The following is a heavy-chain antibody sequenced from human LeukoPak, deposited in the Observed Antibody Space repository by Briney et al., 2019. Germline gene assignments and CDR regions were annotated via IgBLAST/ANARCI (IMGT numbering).Heavy chain of an antibody. D-gene: IGHD5-18*01. CDR1: GGSFSGYY. V-gene: IGHV4-34*01. Sequence: PETLSLTCAVYGGSFSGYYWSWIRQPPGKGLEWIGEINHSGSTNYNPSLESRVTISVDTSKNQFSLKLSSVTAADTAVYFCARVGYSYVINDWSRTGLGAYPTKYYYHMDVWGKGTTVTVSS. CDR2: INHSGST. CDR3: ARVGYSYVINDWSRTGLGAYPTKYYYHMDV. J-gene: IGHJ6*03.